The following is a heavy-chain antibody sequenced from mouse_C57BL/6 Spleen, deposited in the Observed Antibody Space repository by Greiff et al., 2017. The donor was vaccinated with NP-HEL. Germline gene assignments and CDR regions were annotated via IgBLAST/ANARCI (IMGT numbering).Heavy chain of an antibody. J-gene: IGHJ2*01. CDR3: ARSYDYDGGFDY. Sequence: DVMLVESGGGLVQPGGSLKLSCAASGFTFSDYGMAWVRQAPRKGPEWVAFISNLAYSIYYADTVTGRFTISRENAKNTLYLEMSSLRSEDTAMYYCARSYDYDGGFDYWGQGTTLTVSS. CDR1: GFTFSDYG. D-gene: IGHD2-4*01. CDR2: ISNLAYSI. V-gene: IGHV5-15*01.